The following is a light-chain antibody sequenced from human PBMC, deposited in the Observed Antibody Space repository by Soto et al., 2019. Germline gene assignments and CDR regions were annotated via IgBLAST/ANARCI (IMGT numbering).Light chain of an antibody. CDR1: QSISST. CDR3: QQYNNWSSIP. CDR2: GTS. Sequence: EIVMTQSPATLSVSPGERVTLSCRASQSISSTLAWYQQKPGQAPRLLMYGTSTRATGIPDRLSGSGSGTEFTLTSSRLQSENFAVYSCQQYNNWSSIPFGQGTRLEIK. J-gene: IGKJ5*01. V-gene: IGKV3-15*01.